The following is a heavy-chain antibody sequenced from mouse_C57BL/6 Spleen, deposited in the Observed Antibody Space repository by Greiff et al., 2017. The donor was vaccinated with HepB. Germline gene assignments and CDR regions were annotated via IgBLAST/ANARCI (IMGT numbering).Heavy chain of an antibody. V-gene: IGHV1-80*01. Sequence: QVHVKQSGAELVKPGASVKISCKASGYAFSSYWMNWVKQRPGKGLEWIGQIYPGDGDTNYNGKFKGKATLTADKSSSTAYMQLSSLTSEDSAVYFCARNTGTEAMDYWGQGTSVTVSS. CDR3: ARNTGTEAMDY. J-gene: IGHJ4*01. CDR2: IYPGDGDT. CDR1: GYAFSSYW. D-gene: IGHD4-1*01.